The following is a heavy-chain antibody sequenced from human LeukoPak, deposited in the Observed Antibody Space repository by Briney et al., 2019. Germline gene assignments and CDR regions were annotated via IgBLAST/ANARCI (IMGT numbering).Heavy chain of an antibody. CDR2: IKSKADGGTT. CDR3: TDYSSSWYHHFDY. D-gene: IGHD6-13*01. Sequence: PGGSLRLSCAASGFTFSNAWMNWVRQAPGKGLEWVGRIKSKADGGTTDYAAPVKGRFTISRDDSKNTLYLQMNSLKTEDTAIYYCTDYSSSWYHHFDYWGQGTLVTVSS. J-gene: IGHJ4*02. V-gene: IGHV3-15*01. CDR1: GFTFSNAW.